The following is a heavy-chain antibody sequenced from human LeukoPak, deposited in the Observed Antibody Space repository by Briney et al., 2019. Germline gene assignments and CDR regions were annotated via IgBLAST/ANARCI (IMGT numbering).Heavy chain of an antibody. D-gene: IGHD1-26*01. J-gene: IGHJ4*02. Sequence: PGGSLRLSCAASGFTFSDHYVDWVRQAPGKGLEWVGRTRNKANSYTTEYAASVKGRFTISRDDSKNSLYLQMNSLKTEDTAVYYCARSGYSGSSVFDYWGQGTLVTVSS. CDR2: TRNKANSYTT. CDR3: ARSGYSGSSVFDY. V-gene: IGHV3-72*01. CDR1: GFTFSDHY.